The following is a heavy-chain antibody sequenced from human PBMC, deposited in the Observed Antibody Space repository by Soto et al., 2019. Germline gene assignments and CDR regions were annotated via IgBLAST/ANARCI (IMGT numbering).Heavy chain of an antibody. V-gene: IGHV3-30-3*01. J-gene: IGHJ4*02. D-gene: IGHD3-16*01. CDR1: GFTFSSFS. Sequence: QVQLVESGGGVVQPGGSLRLSCAASGFTFSSFSMYWFRQAPGKGLEWVTVISHDGLQKYYGDSVKGRFTVSRDGANKTLFLQMDNLRPDDTAINYCARVYYDAKRYFVPPVYWGQGTRVAVSS. CDR2: ISHDGLQK. CDR3: ARVYYDAKRYFVPPVY.